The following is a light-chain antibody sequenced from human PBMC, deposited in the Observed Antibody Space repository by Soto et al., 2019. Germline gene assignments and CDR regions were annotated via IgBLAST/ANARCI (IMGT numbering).Light chain of an antibody. V-gene: IGKV3-11*01. J-gene: IGKJ5*01. Sequence: EIVLTQSPATLSLSPGEGATLSCRASQSVGNYLAWYQHNPGQAPRLLIYDASNRATGITARFSGSGSGTDFTLTISSLEPEDFAVYYCQQRSRWPIAVGLGTRLESK. CDR1: QSVGNY. CDR2: DAS. CDR3: QQRSRWPIA.